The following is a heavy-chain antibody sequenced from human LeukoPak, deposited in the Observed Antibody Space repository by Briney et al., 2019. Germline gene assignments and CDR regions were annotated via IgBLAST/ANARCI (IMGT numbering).Heavy chain of an antibody. CDR2: MDDSGST. CDR1: GGSVSSYY. Sequence: SETLSLTCTVSGGSVSSYYWSWIRQPPGKGLEWIGYMDDSGSTNYNPSLTSRVTISEDTSKNQLSLRLGSVTAADTAVYYCARHSSGSGGAFQYWGQGTPVTVSS. CDR3: ARHSSGSGGAFQY. J-gene: IGHJ4*02. D-gene: IGHD6-19*01. V-gene: IGHV4-59*08.